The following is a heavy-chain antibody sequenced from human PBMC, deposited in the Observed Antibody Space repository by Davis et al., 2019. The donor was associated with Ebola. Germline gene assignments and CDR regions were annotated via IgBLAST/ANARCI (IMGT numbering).Heavy chain of an antibody. CDR2: IYHSGST. CDR3: ARRQGSKFDS. Sequence: MPSETLSLTCTVSGGSVSSDYWSWIRQAPGKGLEWIGYIYHSGSTKYNPSLKSRVTISADTSKKQFSLKMRSVTAADTAVYYCARRQGSKFDSWGQGTLVTVSS. V-gene: IGHV4-59*02. CDR1: GGSVSSDY. J-gene: IGHJ4*02.